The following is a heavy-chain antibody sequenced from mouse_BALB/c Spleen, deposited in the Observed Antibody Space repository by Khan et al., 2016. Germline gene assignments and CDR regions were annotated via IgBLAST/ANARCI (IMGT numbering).Heavy chain of an antibody. Sequence: EVQLQESGPGLVKPSQSLSLTCTVTGYSITSDYAWNWIRQFPGNKLEWMGYISYSGSTSYNPSLKSRISITRDTSKNQFFLQLNSVTTEDTATXYCARPDAGPWFAYWGQGTLVTVSA. D-gene: IGHD3-1*01. J-gene: IGHJ3*01. CDR1: GYSITSDYA. CDR2: ISYSGST. V-gene: IGHV3-2*02. CDR3: ARPDAGPWFAY.